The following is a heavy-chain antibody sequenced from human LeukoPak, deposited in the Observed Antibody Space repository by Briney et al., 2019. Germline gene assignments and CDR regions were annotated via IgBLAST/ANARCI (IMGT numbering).Heavy chain of an antibody. CDR1: GGSIGTYY. CDR3: AGIYDSSGYRVSL. Sequence: SETLSLTCSVSGGSIGTYYWSWIRQPPGKGLEWIGYIYYSGSTNYNPSLKSRVTISVDTSKNQFSLKLSSVTAADTAVYYCAGIYDSSGYRVSLWGQGTLVTVSS. D-gene: IGHD3-22*01. CDR2: IYYSGST. J-gene: IGHJ4*02. V-gene: IGHV4-59*01.